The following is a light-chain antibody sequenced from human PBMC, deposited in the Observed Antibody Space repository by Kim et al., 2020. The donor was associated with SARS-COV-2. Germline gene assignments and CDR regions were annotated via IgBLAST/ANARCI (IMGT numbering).Light chain of an antibody. CDR3: YSAADNIGV. CDR1: VLAKKY. J-gene: IGLJ3*02. CDR2: KDS. Sequence: SYELTQPSSVSVSPGQTARITCSGDVLAKKYARWFQQKPCQAPVLVIYKDSERPSGIPERFSGSSSGTTVTLTISGAQVEDEADYYCYSAADNIGV. V-gene: IGLV3-27*01.